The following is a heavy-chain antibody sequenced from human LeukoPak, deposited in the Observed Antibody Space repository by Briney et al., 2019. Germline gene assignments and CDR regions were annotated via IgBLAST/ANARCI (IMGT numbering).Heavy chain of an antibody. CDR2: IDHSGST. D-gene: IGHD2-21*02. J-gene: IGHJ5*02. CDR3: ASHIVVVTATLYNWFDP. CDR1: GGSFSGYY. V-gene: IGHV4-34*01. Sequence: SETLSLTCAVYGGSFSGYYWSWIRQPPGKGLEWIGEIDHSGSTNYNPSLKSRVTISVDTSKNQFSLKLSSVTAADTAVYYCASHIVVVTATLYNWFDPRGQGTLVTVSS.